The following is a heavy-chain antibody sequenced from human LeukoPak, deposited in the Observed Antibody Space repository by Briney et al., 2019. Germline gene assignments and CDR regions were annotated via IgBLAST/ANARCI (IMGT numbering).Heavy chain of an antibody. CDR1: GFTFTNDF. J-gene: IGHJ4*02. Sequence: GGSLRLSCAASGFTFTNDFMTWVRQAPGKGLEWVANMGEDGTDIHYVDSVKGRFTISRDNAKNSLYLQMNSLRAEDTAVHYCARRYEGDYWGQGTLVTVSS. CDR2: MGEDGTDI. V-gene: IGHV3-7*01. CDR3: ARRYEGDY. D-gene: IGHD1-1*01.